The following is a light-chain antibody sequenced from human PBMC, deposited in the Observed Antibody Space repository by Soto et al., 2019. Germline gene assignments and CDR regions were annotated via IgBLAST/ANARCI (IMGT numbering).Light chain of an antibody. V-gene: IGLV4-69*01. J-gene: IGLJ2*01. Sequence: QPVLTQSPSASASLGASVKLTCTLSSGHSSYAIAWHQQQPEKGPRYLMKLNSDGSHSKGDGIPDRFSGSSSGAERYLTIYSLQSEDEDDYYCQTWGTGIQVFGGGTKVTVL. CDR3: QTWGTGIQV. CDR1: SGHSSYA. CDR2: LNSDGSH.